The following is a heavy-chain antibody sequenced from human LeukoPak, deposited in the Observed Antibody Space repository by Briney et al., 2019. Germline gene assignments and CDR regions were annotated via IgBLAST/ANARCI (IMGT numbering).Heavy chain of an antibody. CDR2: ISGSGGST. J-gene: IGHJ4*02. CDR3: VKGRTSYGDYVDY. CDR1: GFTFSSYA. D-gene: IGHD4-17*01. V-gene: IGHV3-23*01. Sequence: QSGGSLRLSRAASGFTFSSYAMSWVRQAPGKGLEWVSAISGSGGSTYYADSVKGRFTISRDNSKNTLYLQMNSLRAEDTAVYYCVKGRTSYGDYVDYWGQGTLVTVSS.